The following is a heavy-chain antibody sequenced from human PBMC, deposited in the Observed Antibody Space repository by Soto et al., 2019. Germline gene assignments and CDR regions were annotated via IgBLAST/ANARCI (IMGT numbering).Heavy chain of an antibody. CDR2: MYDSGRT. J-gene: IGHJ4*02. CDR3: VSLQYSSGRDY. V-gene: IGHV4-59*08. CDR1: GDSMNNDY. Sequence: QVQLQESGPGLVKPSETLSLTCTVSGDSMNNDYWSWIRQPPGKGLEWIGFMYDSGRTNYNPSRKTRVTISTDTSKNQFSLKLSSVTAADTAMYYCVSLQYSSGRDYWGQGILVTVSS. D-gene: IGHD6-19*01.